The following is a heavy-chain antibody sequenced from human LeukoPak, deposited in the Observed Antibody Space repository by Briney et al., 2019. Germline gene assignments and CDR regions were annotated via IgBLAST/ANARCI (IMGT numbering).Heavy chain of an antibody. Sequence: SETLSLTCTVSGGSISSSSYYWGWIRQPPGKGLEWIGSIYYSGSTYYNPSLKSRVTISVDTSKNQFSLKLSSVTAADTAVYYCARGKTYYYGSGSPNWFDPWGQGTLVTVSS. V-gene: IGHV4-39*07. D-gene: IGHD3-10*01. CDR1: GGSISSSSYY. CDR3: ARGKTYYYGSGSPNWFDP. CDR2: IYYSGST. J-gene: IGHJ5*02.